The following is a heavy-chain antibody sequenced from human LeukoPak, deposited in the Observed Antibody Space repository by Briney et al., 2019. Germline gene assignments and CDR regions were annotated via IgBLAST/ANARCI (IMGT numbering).Heavy chain of an antibody. CDR3: ARDGGAAAGTFEYYFDY. Sequence: PGGSLRLSCAPSGFTFSDYYTSWIRQAPGKGLEWVSYISSSISYTNYADSVKGRFTISRDNAKNSLYLQMNSLRDEDTVVYYCARDGGAAAGTFEYYFDYWGQGTLVTVSS. CDR1: GFTFSDYY. D-gene: IGHD6-13*01. J-gene: IGHJ4*02. CDR2: ISSSISYT. V-gene: IGHV3-11*05.